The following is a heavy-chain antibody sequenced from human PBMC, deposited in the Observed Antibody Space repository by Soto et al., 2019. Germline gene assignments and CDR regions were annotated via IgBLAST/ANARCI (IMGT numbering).Heavy chain of an antibody. D-gene: IGHD6-19*01. Sequence: QVQLVQSGAEVKKPGSSVKVSCKASGGTFSSYTISWVRQAPGQGLEWMGRIIPILGIANYAQKFQGRVTITADKSTSTAYMELSSLRSEDTAVYHCAGGYSSGWYSDSENAFDIWGQGTMVTVSS. CDR2: IIPILGIA. CDR1: GGTFSSYT. J-gene: IGHJ3*02. CDR3: AGGYSSGWYSDSENAFDI. V-gene: IGHV1-69*02.